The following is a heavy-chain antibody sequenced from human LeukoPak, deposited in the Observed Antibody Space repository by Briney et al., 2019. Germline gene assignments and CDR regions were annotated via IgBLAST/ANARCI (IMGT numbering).Heavy chain of an antibody. V-gene: IGHV3-7*01. CDR2: IMQDGIET. CDR3: ARDGYSGYKSGGYCDY. D-gene: IGHD5-12*01. Sequence: PGGSLRLSCAASGFTFGSYWMSWVRQVPGKGLEWVANIMQDGIETYYMDSVKGRFTISRDNAKNSLYLQMNSLRAEDTAVYYCARDGYSGYKSGGYCDYWGQGTLVTVSS. CDR1: GFTFGSYW. J-gene: IGHJ4*02.